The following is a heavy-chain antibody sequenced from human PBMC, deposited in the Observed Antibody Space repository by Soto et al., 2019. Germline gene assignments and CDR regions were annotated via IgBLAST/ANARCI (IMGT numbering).Heavy chain of an antibody. CDR2: INWNAKTM. J-gene: IGHJ4*02. V-gene: IGHV3-9*01. CDR3: AKAKSGWSPGEVPFPLDS. CDR1: GFTFDDNA. D-gene: IGHD3-10*01. Sequence: EVQLMESGGGLVQPGRPLRLSCAASGFTFDDNAMHWVRQAPGKGLEWVAGINWNAKTMGDVDSVKGRFTVSRDKAKNSLYLRMDSLSPEDTAVYFCAKAKSGWSPGEVPFPLDSWGQGTQVTVSS.